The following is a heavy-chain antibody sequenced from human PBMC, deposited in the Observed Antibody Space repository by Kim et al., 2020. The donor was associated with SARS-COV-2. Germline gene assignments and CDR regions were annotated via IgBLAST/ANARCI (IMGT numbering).Heavy chain of an antibody. J-gene: IGHJ4*02. Sequence: GGSLRLSCAASGFTFSRSWMHWVRQAPGKGLVWVSRINSDGSSTSYADSVKGRFTISRDNAKNTLYLQMNSLRAEDTAVYYCARVGHLGADYWGAQLYYVASGGQGTRVTVSS. CDR1: GFTFSRSW. V-gene: IGHV3-74*01. CDR2: INSDGSST. D-gene: IGHD7-27*01. CDR3: ARVGHLGADYWGAQLYYVAS.